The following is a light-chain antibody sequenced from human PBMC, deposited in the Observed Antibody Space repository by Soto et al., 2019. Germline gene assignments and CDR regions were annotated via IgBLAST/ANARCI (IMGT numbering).Light chain of an antibody. J-gene: IGKJ1*01. Sequence: EIVMSQSPATLSVSTGERATLSCRTSQSVSTYLAWYQQKPGQAPRLLIYGASTRATDIPARFSGSGSGTEFTLTISSLQSEDFALYYCQQYNNWPPWTFGQGTKVDIK. CDR1: QSVSTY. CDR2: GAS. CDR3: QQYNNWPPWT. V-gene: IGKV3-15*01.